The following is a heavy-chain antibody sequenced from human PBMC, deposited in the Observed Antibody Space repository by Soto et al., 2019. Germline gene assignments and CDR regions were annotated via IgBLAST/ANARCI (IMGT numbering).Heavy chain of an antibody. CDR2: MNPNSGNT. V-gene: IGHV1-8*01. J-gene: IGHJ6*02. CDR1: GYTFTSYD. Sequence: QVQLVQSGAEVKKPGASVKVSCKASGYTFTSYDINWVRQATGQGLEWMGWMNPNSGNTGYAQKFKGRVTMTRNTPISTAYTELSSVRSEDTAVYYGESESPRGMDVWGQGTTVTVSS. CDR3: ESESPRGMDV.